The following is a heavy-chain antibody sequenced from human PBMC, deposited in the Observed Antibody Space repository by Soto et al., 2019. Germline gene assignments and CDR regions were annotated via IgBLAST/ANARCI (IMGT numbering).Heavy chain of an antibody. J-gene: IGHJ3*02. Sequence: QVQLQESGPGLVKPSQTLSLTCTVSGGSISTGGYYWSWIRQHPGRGLEWIGYIYHSGMTFSNPSLQSRVAISRDTSKNKFSLKRSSVTAADTAVYYCATVRWELHDAFDIWGQGTMVSVSS. V-gene: IGHV4-31*03. CDR2: IYHSGMT. CDR3: ATVRWELHDAFDI. D-gene: IGHD1-26*01. CDR1: GGSISTGGYY.